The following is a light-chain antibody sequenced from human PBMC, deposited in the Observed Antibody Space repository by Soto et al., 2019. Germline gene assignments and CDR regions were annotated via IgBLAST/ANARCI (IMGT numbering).Light chain of an antibody. CDR3: QQCSSGPLT. CDR2: WSS. J-gene: IGKJ4*01. V-gene: IGKV4-1*01. CDR1: QSVVYSSNINSY. Sequence: DIVMTQSPDSLAVSLGERATINGKSSQSVVYSSNINSYLAWYQQKPGQPPKLLIYWSSTRDSGVPDRFGGSGSGTDFTLTISSLQAEDVAVYYCQQCSSGPLTFGGGTKVDIK.